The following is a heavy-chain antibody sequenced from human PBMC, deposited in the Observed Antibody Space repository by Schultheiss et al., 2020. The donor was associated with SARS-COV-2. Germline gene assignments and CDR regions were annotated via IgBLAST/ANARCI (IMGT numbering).Heavy chain of an antibody. J-gene: IGHJ6*02. Sequence: GSLRLSCAASGFTFSSYSMNWVRQAPGKGLEWVSSISSSSSYIYYADSVKGRFTISRDNAKNSLYLQMNSLRAEDTAVYYCARVDASDLYGMDVWGQGTTVTVSS. V-gene: IGHV3-21*01. CDR2: ISSSSSYI. D-gene: IGHD2-15*01. CDR3: ARVDASDLYGMDV. CDR1: GFTFSSYS.